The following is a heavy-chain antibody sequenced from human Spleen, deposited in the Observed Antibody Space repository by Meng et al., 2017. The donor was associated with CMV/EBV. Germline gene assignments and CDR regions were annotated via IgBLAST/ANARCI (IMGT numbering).Heavy chain of an antibody. V-gene: IGHV3-20*04. CDR2: INWNGGST. CDR1: GFNFDNYG. CDR3: ASGSGPPDN. J-gene: IGHJ4*02. Sequence: GGPLRLSCAASGFNFDNYGMNWVRQAPGQGLEWVSGINWNGGSTSYADSVKGRFTISRDNAKNSLFLQMNSLRAEDTALYYCASGSGPPDNWGQGTLVTVSS. D-gene: IGHD6-19*01.